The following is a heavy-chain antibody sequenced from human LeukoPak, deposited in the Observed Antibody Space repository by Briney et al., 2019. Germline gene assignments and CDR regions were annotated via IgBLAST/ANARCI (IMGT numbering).Heavy chain of an antibody. J-gene: IGHJ4*02. CDR1: GYTFTGYY. Sequence: ASVKVSCKASGYTFTGYYMYWVRQAPGQGLEWMGWISAYNGNTNYAQKLQGRVTMTTDTSTSTAYMELRSLRSDDTAVYYCARESRIAARRGYFDYWGQGTLVTVSS. D-gene: IGHD6-6*01. CDR3: ARESRIAARRGYFDY. V-gene: IGHV1-18*04. CDR2: ISAYNGNT.